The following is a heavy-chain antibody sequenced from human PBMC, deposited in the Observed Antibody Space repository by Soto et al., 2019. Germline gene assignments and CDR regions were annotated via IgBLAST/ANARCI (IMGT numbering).Heavy chain of an antibody. CDR2: INPNNGDT. CDR3: ARLKSYYDSRASSDY. Sequence: ASVKVSCKASGYTFTGYYIYWLRQAPGQGLEWMGWINPNNGDTNYAQKFQGRVTMTRDSSIRTAYLELSTLRSDDTAISYCARLKSYYDSRASSDYWGQGTLVTVSS. CDR1: GYTFTGYY. J-gene: IGHJ4*02. V-gene: IGHV1-2*02. D-gene: IGHD3-22*01.